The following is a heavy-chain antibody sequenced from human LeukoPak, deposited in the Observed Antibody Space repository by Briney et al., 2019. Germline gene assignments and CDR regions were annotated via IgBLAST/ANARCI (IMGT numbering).Heavy chain of an antibody. CDR1: GGSISSYY. Sequence: SETLSLTCTVSGGSISSYYWSWIRQPPGKGLEWIGSIYYSGSTYYNPSLKSRVTISVDTSKNQFSLKLSSVTAADTAVYYCARDPYCSGGSCHLTYYGMDVWGQGTTVTVSS. CDR3: ARDPYCSGGSCHLTYYGMDV. V-gene: IGHV4-39*07. J-gene: IGHJ6*02. D-gene: IGHD2-15*01. CDR2: IYYSGST.